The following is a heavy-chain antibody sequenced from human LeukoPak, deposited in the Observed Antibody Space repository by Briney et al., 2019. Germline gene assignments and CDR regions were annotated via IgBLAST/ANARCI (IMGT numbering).Heavy chain of an antibody. CDR2: INHSGST. J-gene: IGHJ5*02. CDR1: GGSFSGYY. CDR3: ARDIIRGYSYGYGWFGP. D-gene: IGHD5-18*01. Sequence: SETLSLTCAVYGGSFSGYYWSWIRQPPGKGLEWIGEINHSGSTNYNPSLKSRVTISVDTSKNQFSLKLSSVTAADTAVYYCARDIIRGYSYGYGWFGPWGQGTLVTVSS. V-gene: IGHV4-34*01.